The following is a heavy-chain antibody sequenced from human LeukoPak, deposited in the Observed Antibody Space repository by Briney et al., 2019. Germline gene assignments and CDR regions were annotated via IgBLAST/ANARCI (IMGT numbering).Heavy chain of an antibody. V-gene: IGHV3-30-3*01. CDR1: GFTFSSYA. Sequence: GGSLRLSCAASGFTFSSYAMHWVRQAPGKGLEWVAVISYDGSNKYYADSVKGRFTISRDNSKNTLYLQMNSLRAEDTAVYYCAINYFDYWGQGTLVTVSS. J-gene: IGHJ4*02. CDR2: ISYDGSNK. CDR3: AINYFDY.